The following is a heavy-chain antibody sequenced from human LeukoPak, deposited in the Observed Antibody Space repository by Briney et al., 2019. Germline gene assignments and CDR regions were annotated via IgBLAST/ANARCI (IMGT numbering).Heavy chain of an antibody. Sequence: GGSLRLSCAASGSTFSSYEMNWVRQAPGKGLEWVSYISSGGGTIYYADSVKGRFTISRDNAKNSLYLQMNSLRAEDTAVYYCARWGAFDYWGQGTLVTVSS. CDR2: ISSGGGTI. J-gene: IGHJ4*02. CDR3: ARWGAFDY. CDR1: GSTFSSYE. V-gene: IGHV3-48*03. D-gene: IGHD3-16*01.